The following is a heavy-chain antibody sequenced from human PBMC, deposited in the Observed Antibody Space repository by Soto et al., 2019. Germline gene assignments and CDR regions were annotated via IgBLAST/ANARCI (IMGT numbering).Heavy chain of an antibody. CDR3: ARADSSGYYRYGMDV. Sequence: QVQLVESGGGVVQPGRSLRLSCAASGFTFSSYAMHWVRQAPGKGLEWVAVISYDGSNKYYVDSVKGRFTISRDNSQNTLYLQMNSLRAEDTAVYYCARADSSGYYRYGMDVWGQGTTVTVSS. V-gene: IGHV3-30-3*01. D-gene: IGHD3-22*01. CDR2: ISYDGSNK. J-gene: IGHJ6*02. CDR1: GFTFSSYA.